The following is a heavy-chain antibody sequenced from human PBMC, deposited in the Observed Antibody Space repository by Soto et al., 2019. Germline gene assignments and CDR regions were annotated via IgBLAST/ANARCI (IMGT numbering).Heavy chain of an antibody. J-gene: IGHJ4*02. V-gene: IGHV3-33*01. CDR2: IWYDGSNK. CDR3: ARDLDYSSGWLYYFDY. Sequence: GGSLRLSCAASGFTFSSYGMHWVRQAPGKGLEWVAVIWYDGSNKYYADSVKGRFTISRDNSKNTLYLQMNSLRAEDTAVYYCARDLDYSSGWLYYFDYWGQGTLVTVSS. D-gene: IGHD6-19*01. CDR1: GFTFSSYG.